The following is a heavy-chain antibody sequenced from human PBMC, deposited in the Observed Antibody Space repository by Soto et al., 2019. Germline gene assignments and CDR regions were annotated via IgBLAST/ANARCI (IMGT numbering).Heavy chain of an antibody. Sequence: QVQLQESGPGLVKPSQTLSLTCTVSGGSISSGGYYWSWIRQHPGKGLEWIGYIYYSGSTYYNPSHKSRVTISVETSKNQFSLKLSSVTAADTAVYYCARDAIVGAFDYWGQGTLVTVSS. CDR3: ARDAIVGAFDY. J-gene: IGHJ4*02. CDR1: GGSISSGGYY. CDR2: IYYSGST. V-gene: IGHV4-31*03. D-gene: IGHD3-16*02.